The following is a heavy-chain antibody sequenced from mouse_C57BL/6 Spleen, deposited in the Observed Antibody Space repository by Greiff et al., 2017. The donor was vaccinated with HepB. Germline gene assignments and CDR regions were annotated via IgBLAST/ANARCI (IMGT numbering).Heavy chain of an antibody. CDR1: GYTFTSYW. CDR3: ARPGPHYFDY. J-gene: IGHJ2*01. V-gene: IGHV1-69*01. Sequence: QVQLQQPGAELVMPGASVKLSCKASGYTFTSYWMHWVKQRPGQGLEWIGEIDPSDSYTNYNQKFKGKSTLTVDKSSSTAYMQLSSLTSEDSAVYYCARPGPHYFDYWGQGTTLTVSS. CDR2: IDPSDSYT.